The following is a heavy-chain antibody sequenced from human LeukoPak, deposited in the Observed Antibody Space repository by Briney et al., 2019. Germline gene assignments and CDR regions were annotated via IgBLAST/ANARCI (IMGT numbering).Heavy chain of an antibody. CDR2: IFYSGST. CDR3: ARHGSYGELVNSFDP. CDR1: RGSISSSSYY. J-gene: IGHJ5*02. V-gene: IGHV4-39*01. D-gene: IGHD1-26*01. Sequence: SETLSLTCTVSRGSISSSSYYWGWIRQPPGKGLGWIGSIFYSGSTYYNPSLKSRVTISVDTSKAQFSLKLRSVPAADTAVYCGARHGSYGELVNSFDPWGQGTLVTVSS.